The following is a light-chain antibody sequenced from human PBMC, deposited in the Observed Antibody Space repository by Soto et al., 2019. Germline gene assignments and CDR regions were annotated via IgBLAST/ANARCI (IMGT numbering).Light chain of an antibody. J-gene: IGKJ2*01. V-gene: IGKV3-20*01. CDR2: GAS. CDR1: QSVSSSY. Sequence: EIVLTQSPGTLSLSPGERATLSCRAGQSVSSSYLAWYQQKPGQAPRLLIYGASSRATGIPDRFSGSGSGTDFTLTISRLEPEDFAVYYCQQYGSSRVFGQGTKLEIK. CDR3: QQYGSSRV.